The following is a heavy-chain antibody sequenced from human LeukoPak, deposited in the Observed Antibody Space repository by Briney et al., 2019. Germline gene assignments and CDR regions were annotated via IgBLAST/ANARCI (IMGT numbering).Heavy chain of an antibody. V-gene: IGHV3-21*01. D-gene: IGHD3-10*01. CDR3: ARDSGDGSGSFDY. CDR2: ISDSSSYT. J-gene: IGHJ4*02. Sequence: PGGSLRLSCAASGFSFSTYRMSWVRLAPGKGLEWISFISDSSSYTKYADSVKGRFTISRDDAKNSLYLQMNSLRGEDTAVYYCARDSGDGSGSFDYWGQGTLVTVSS. CDR1: GFSFSTYR.